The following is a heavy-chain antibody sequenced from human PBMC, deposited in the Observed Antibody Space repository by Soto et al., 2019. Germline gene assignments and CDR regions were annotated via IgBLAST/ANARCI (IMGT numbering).Heavy chain of an antibody. CDR1: GFTFSSSS. J-gene: IGHJ6*02. CDR2: IVVGSGDT. Sequence: QMQLVQSGPEVRKPGTSVKVSCKASGFTFSSSSVQWVRQARGQRLEWIGWIVVGSGDTNYAQKFQERVTITRDMSTTTAYMDLSSLRSEDTAVYYCAAERLPYGMGVWGQGTTVTVSS. V-gene: IGHV1-58*01. CDR3: AAERLPYGMGV.